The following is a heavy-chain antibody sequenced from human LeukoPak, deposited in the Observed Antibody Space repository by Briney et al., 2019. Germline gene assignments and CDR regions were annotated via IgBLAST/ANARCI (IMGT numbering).Heavy chain of an antibody. Sequence: GGSLRLSCADSGFTVSSNYMRWVRQAPGKGLEWVSVIYSGGSTHYADSVKGRFTISRDNSKNTLYLQINSLRAEDTAVYYCARDRLHYDSLTGYPAAWGQGTLVTVSS. V-gene: IGHV3-66*01. J-gene: IGHJ5*02. CDR2: IYSGGST. CDR3: ARDRLHYDSLTGYPAA. CDR1: GFTVSSNY. D-gene: IGHD3-9*01.